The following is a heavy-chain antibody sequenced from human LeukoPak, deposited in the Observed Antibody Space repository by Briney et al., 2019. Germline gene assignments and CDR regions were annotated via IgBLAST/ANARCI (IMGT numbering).Heavy chain of an antibody. CDR1: GGAISSDY. CDR3: ARRASGGYGHYFDY. J-gene: IGHJ4*02. CDR2: LYHSGST. D-gene: IGHD5-12*01. V-gene: IGHV4-59*08. Sequence: PSETLPLTCTVSGGAISSDYWSWIRQPPGKGLEWIGYLYHSGSTNYNPSLKSRVTISADTSKNQFSLKLSSVTAADTAVYYCARRASGGYGHYFDYWGQGTLVTVSS.